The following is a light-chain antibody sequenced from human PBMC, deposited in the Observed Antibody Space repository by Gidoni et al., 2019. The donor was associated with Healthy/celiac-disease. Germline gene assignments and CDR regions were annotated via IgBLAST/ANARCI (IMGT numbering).Light chain of an antibody. V-gene: IGLV1-40*01. CDR2: GNS. Sequence: QSVLTQPPSGHAAPRQRVTISCTGSSSNIGAGYDVHWYQQLPGTAPKLLIYGNSNRPSGVPDRFSGSKSGTSASLAITGLQAEDEADYYCQSYDSSLSVVFGGGTKLTVL. CDR3: QSYDSSLSVV. CDR1: SSNIGAGYD. J-gene: IGLJ2*01.